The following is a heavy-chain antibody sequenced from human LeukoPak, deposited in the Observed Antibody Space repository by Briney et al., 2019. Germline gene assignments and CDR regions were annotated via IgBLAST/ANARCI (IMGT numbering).Heavy chain of an antibody. CDR1: GFTFSSYA. D-gene: IGHD6-6*01. J-gene: IGHJ4*02. CDR3: AKGREYSSSSDFDY. V-gene: IGHV3-23*01. Sequence: TGGSLRLSCAASGFTFSSYAMSWVRQAPGKGLEWVSAISGSGGSTYYADSVKGRFTISRDNPTNTLYLQMNSLRAEDTAVYYCAKGREYSSSSDFDYWGQGTLVTVSS. CDR2: ISGSGGST.